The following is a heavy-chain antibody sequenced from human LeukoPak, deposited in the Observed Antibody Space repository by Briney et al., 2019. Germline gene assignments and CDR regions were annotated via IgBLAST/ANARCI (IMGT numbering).Heavy chain of an antibody. CDR1: GGSISSSSYY. CDR3: ARGRWGVRGKIVFYFDY. Sequence: PSETLSLTCTVSGGSISSSSYYWGWIRQPPGKGLEWIGYIYYSGSTNYNPSPKSRVTISVDTSKNQFSLKPSSVTAADTAVYYCARGRWGVRGKIVFYFDYWGQGTLVTVSS. CDR2: IYYSGST. D-gene: IGHD3-10*01. V-gene: IGHV4-61*05. J-gene: IGHJ4*02.